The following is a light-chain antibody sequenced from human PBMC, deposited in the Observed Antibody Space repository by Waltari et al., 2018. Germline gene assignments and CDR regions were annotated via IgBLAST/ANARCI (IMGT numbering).Light chain of an antibody. V-gene: IGKV3-20*01. CDR1: QSVGSSS. Sequence: DMVLTQSPGTASLSPGERATLSCRASQSVGSSSLAWYQQKPGQAPRLVIYRASRRATGIPDRFSGSGSGTDFSLTISRLEPEDFAVYYCQQHGTLPATFGQGTKVEIK. CDR2: RAS. J-gene: IGKJ1*01. CDR3: QQHGTLPAT.